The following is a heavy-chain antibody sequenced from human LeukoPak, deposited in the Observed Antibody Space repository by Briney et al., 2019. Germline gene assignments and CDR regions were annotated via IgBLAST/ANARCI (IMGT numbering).Heavy chain of an antibody. V-gene: IGHV1-69*13. Sequence: ASVKVSCKASGGTFSSYAISWVRQAPGQGLEWMGGIIPIFGTANYAQKFQGRVTITADESTSTAYMELSSLRSEDTAVYYCARGGFRVIINWFDPWGQGTLVTVSS. CDR3: ARGGFRVIINWFDP. CDR2: IIPIFGTA. J-gene: IGHJ5*02. D-gene: IGHD3-10*01. CDR1: GGTFSSYA.